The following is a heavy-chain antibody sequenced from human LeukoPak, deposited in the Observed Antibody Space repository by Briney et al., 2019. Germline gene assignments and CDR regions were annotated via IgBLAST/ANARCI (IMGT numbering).Heavy chain of an antibody. CDR2: IDKEGSAA. V-gene: IGHV3-74*01. J-gene: IGHJ4*02. Sequence: GGSLRLSCVSSGFIFTNYWMHWVRHVPGKGPVWVGRIDKEGSAAFYAESMKGRFTISRDNVKSTVYLQMNSLTAEDTAVYHCARGGYSGSYYRFDWGQGTLVTVSS. D-gene: IGHD1-26*01. CDR3: ARGGYSGSYYRFD. CDR1: GFIFTNYW.